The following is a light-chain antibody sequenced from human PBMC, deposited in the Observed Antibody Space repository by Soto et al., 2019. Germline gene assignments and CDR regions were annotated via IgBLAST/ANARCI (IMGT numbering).Light chain of an antibody. J-gene: IGKJ2*01. CDR2: GAS. CDR1: PSVISSY. Sequence: DIVLTQSPGTLSLSPGERATLSCRASPSVISSYLAWYQQKPGQAPRLLIYGASSRATGIPDRFSGSGSGTDFTLTISRLEPEDFAVYYCQQYGSSPPYTFGQGTKLEIK. CDR3: QQYGSSPPYT. V-gene: IGKV3-20*01.